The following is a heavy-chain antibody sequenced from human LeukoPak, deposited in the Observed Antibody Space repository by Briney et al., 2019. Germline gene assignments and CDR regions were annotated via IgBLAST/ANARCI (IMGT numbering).Heavy chain of an antibody. J-gene: IGHJ1*01. CDR1: GFTFDNYA. CDR2: ISGDGGST. V-gene: IGHV3-43*02. Sequence: TGGSLRLSCAASGFTFDNYAIHWVRQAPGKGLEWVSLISGDGGSTYYADSIKGRFTISRDNSKNSLDLQMNSLRTEDTALYYCARDSQEFFQHWGQGTLVTVSS. CDR3: ARDSQEFFQH.